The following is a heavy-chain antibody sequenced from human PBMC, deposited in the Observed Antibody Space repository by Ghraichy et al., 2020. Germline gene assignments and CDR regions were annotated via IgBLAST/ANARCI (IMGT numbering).Heavy chain of an antibody. CDR1: GGTFASFY. CDR2: IKPDSGDT. V-gene: IGHV1-2*06. J-gene: IGHJ2*01. CDR3: AKDRDSFCHEGICYPGWQFDL. Sequence: ASVKVSCKASGGTFASFYIHWVRQAPGQGLEWMGRIKPDSGDTELAQKFRGSVAMTLDTSISTAFMELTGLTSDDTAIYYCAKDRDSFCHEGICYPGWQFDLWGRSTLVTVSS. D-gene: IGHD2-15*01.